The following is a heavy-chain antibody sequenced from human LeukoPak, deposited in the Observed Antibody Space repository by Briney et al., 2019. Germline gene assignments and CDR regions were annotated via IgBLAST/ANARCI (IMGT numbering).Heavy chain of an antibody. CDR2: IYYSGST. V-gene: IGHV4-61*01. D-gene: IGHD3-22*01. CDR3: ARWLSGAVNFDP. J-gene: IGHJ5*02. Sequence: PSQTLSLTCTVSGGSISSGSYYWSWIRQSPGKGLEWIVYIYYSGSTYYNPSLKSRVTISIDTSKKQFSLRLNSMTAADTAVYYCARWLSGAVNFDPWGQGTLVTVSS. CDR1: GGSISSGSYY.